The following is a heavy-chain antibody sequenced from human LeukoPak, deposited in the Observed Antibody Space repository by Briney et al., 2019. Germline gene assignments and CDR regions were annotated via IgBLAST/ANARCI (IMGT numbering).Heavy chain of an antibody. J-gene: IGHJ4*02. CDR1: GFTFSTYA. V-gene: IGHV3-23*01. D-gene: IGHD1-26*01. CDR2: ISGSGGST. Sequence: GGSLRLSCAASGFTFSTYAMSWVRQDPGKGLEWVSAISGSGGSTYYADSVKGRFTISRDNSKNTLDLQLSSLRAKDTAVYYCAKDLGLMLGAPLTDYWGQGTLVTVSS. CDR3: AKDLGLMLGAPLTDY.